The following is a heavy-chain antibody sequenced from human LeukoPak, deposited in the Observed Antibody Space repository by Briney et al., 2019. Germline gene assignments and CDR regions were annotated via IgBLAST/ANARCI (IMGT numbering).Heavy chain of an antibody. D-gene: IGHD2-2*01. CDR1: GFTFSSYG. CDR2: ISGSGGST. Sequence: GGSLRLSCAASGFTFSSYGMSWVRQAPGKGLEWVSAISGSGGSTYYADSVKGRFTISRDNSKNTLYLQMNSLRAEDTAVYYCAKDSCSSTSCFEVDAFDIWGQGTMVTVSS. V-gene: IGHV3-23*01. CDR3: AKDSCSSTSCFEVDAFDI. J-gene: IGHJ3*02.